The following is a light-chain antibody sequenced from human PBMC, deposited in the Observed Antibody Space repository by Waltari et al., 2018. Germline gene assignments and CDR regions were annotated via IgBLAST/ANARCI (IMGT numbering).Light chain of an antibody. J-gene: IGKJ3*01. CDR1: PSISSW. Sequence: DIQMTQSPSTLSASVGDRVIITCRASPSISSWLAWYQQKPGQAPKVLINKASSLESGVPSRFSGSGSGTEFTLTISSLQSDDFATYYCQQYKAPPWTFGPGTKVDFQ. CDR2: KAS. CDR3: QQYKAPPWT. V-gene: IGKV1-5*03.